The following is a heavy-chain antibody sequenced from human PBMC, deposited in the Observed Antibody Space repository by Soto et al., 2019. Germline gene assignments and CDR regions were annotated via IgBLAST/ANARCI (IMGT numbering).Heavy chain of an antibody. Sequence: SCKGSGYSFTSYWIGWVRQMPGKGLEWMGIIYPGDSDTRYSPSFQGQVTISADKSISTAYLQWSSLKASDTAMYYCARQGAYYYDSSGYYYFDYWGQGTPVTVSS. J-gene: IGHJ4*02. CDR3: ARQGAYYYDSSGYYYFDY. D-gene: IGHD3-22*01. CDR1: GYSFTSYW. V-gene: IGHV5-51*01. CDR2: IYPGDSDT.